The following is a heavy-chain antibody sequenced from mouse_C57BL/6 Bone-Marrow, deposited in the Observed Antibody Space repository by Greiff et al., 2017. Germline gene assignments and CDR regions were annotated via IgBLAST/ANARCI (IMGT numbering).Heavy chain of an antibody. Sequence: QVQLKQPGAELVKPGASVKMSCKASGYTFTSYWITWVKQRPGQGLEWIGDIYPTSGRTNYNEKFKSKAILTVDTSSNTAYMQLSSLTSEDSAVFYCARDDGYYDYFDYWGQGTTLTVSS. CDR3: ARDDGYYDYFDY. CDR2: IYPTSGRT. CDR1: GYTFTSYW. V-gene: IGHV1-55*01. D-gene: IGHD2-3*01. J-gene: IGHJ2*01.